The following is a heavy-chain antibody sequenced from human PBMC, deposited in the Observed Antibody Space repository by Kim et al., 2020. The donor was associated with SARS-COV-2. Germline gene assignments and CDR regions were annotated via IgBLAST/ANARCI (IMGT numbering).Heavy chain of an antibody. CDR3: ARVFRHSRGPYSNYLDYFDY. Sequence: SETLSLTCTVSGASISSNNYFWSWIRQHPGKGLEWIGNIFDSESTHYNPSLKSRVTFSVDRSKNLFSLNLTSVTASDTAVYYCARVFRHSRGPYSNYLDYFDYWGQGTLVTVSS. J-gene: IGHJ4*02. D-gene: IGHD4-4*01. V-gene: IGHV4-31*03. CDR2: IFDSEST. CDR1: GASISSNNYF.